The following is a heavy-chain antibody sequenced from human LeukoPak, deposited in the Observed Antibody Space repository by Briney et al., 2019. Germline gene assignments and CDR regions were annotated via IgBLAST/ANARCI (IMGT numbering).Heavy chain of an antibody. CDR1: GYTFTGYY. CDR3: ASLAPVAGTGGWYFDL. D-gene: IGHD6-19*01. CDR2: INPNSGGT. J-gene: IGHJ2*01. Sequence: GASVKVSCKASGYTFTGYYMHWVRQAPGQGLEWMGWINPNSGGTNYAQKFQGRVTMTRDTSISTAYMELSRLRSDDTAVYYCASLAPVAGTGGWYFDLWGRGTLVTVSS. V-gene: IGHV1-2*02.